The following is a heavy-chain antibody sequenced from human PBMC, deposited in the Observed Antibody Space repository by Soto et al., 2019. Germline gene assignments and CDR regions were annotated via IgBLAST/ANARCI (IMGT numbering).Heavy chain of an antibody. CDR2: ISGSGSSA. Sequence: GGSLRLSCAASGFTFSNYAMNWVRQAPGKGLEWVSAISGSGSSAYSADSVKGRFTISRGNSKNTLYPQMKSLRAEDTATYYCSRASAAAGHYYYGLDVWGQGTTVTVSS. CDR1: GFTFSNYA. V-gene: IGHV3-23*01. D-gene: IGHD6-13*01. J-gene: IGHJ6*02. CDR3: SRASAAAGHYYYGLDV.